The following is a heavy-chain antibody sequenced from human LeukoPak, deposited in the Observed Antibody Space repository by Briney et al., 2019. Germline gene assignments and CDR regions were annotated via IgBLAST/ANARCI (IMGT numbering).Heavy chain of an antibody. Sequence: SETLSLTCTVSGGSISRYYWSWIRQPPGKGLEWIGSIYYSGSTYYNPSLKSRVTISVDTSKNQFSLKLSSVTAADTAVYYCARADLSFDIWGQGTMVTVSS. CDR3: ARADLSFDI. J-gene: IGHJ3*02. CDR1: GGSISRYY. V-gene: IGHV4-59*12. CDR2: IYYSGST.